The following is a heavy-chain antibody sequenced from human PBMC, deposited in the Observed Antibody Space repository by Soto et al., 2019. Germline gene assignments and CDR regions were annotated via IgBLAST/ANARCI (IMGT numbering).Heavy chain of an antibody. V-gene: IGHV3-21*01. D-gene: IGHD4-17*01. CDR2: LTTTTSTYI. Sequence: GGSLRLSCVASGFDFSDYSINWVRQVPGKGLEWVSSLTTTTSTYIHYADSVTGRFTIFRDSTKNSVCLQMDSLKAEDTAIYYCARGERVGDPMFDYWGQGTLVTVS. J-gene: IGHJ4*02. CDR3: ARGERVGDPMFDY. CDR1: GFDFSDYS.